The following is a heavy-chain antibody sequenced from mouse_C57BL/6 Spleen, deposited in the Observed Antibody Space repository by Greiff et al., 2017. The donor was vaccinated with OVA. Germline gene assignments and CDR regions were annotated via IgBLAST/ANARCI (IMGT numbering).Heavy chain of an antibody. D-gene: IGHD2-5*01. CDR3: AREDSNYVDWYFDV. Sequence: QVQLQQSGAELVKPGASVKISCKASGYAFSSYWLNWVKQRPGKGLEWIGQIYPGDGDPNYNGKFKGKATLTADKSSSTAYMQHSSLTSEDSAVYFSAREDSNYVDWYFDVWGTGTTVTVSS. J-gene: IGHJ1*03. CDR2: IYPGDGDP. CDR1: GYAFSSYW. V-gene: IGHV1-80*01.